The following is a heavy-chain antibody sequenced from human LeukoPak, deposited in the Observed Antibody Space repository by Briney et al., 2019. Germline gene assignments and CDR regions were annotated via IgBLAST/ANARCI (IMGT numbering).Heavy chain of an antibody. CDR1: GGSLNGYY. CDR3: ARRSSNLKVKY. J-gene: IGHJ4*02. Sequence: SGTLSLTCAVYGGSLNGYYWNWIRQSPGRGLEWIGEINQSGGTSYNPSLKSRVTISIDTSKNQFSLTLTSVTAADTAVYYCARRSSNLKVKYWGQGTLVTVSS. CDR2: INQSGGT. D-gene: IGHD1-1*01. V-gene: IGHV4-34*01.